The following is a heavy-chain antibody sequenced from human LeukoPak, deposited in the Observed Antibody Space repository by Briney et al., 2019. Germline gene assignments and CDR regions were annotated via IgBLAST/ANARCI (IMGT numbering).Heavy chain of an antibody. V-gene: IGHV3-7*01. Sequence: PGGSLRLSCGASGFTFSSYWMSWVRQAPGKGLEWVANIKEDGSEKYYVASVKGRFRISRDNAKNSLYLQMNSLRAEDTVVDYCASGRQLGYWGQGTLVTVSS. CDR2: IKEDGSEK. CDR3: ASGRQLGY. D-gene: IGHD3-16*01. J-gene: IGHJ4*02. CDR1: GFTFSSYW.